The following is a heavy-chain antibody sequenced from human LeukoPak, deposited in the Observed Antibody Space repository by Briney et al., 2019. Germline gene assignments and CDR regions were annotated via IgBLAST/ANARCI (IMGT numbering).Heavy chain of an antibody. Sequence: ASVKVSCKASGYTFTSYYMHWVRQAPGQGLEWMGIINPSGGSTSYAQKFQGRVTMTRDMSTSTVYMELSSLRSEDTAVYYCARAWRITIFGVVIIVGRGTGLDVWGKGTTVTVSS. D-gene: IGHD3-3*01. CDR1: GYTFTSYY. CDR3: ARAWRITIFGVVIIVGRGTGLDV. J-gene: IGHJ6*04. V-gene: IGHV1-46*01. CDR2: INPSGGST.